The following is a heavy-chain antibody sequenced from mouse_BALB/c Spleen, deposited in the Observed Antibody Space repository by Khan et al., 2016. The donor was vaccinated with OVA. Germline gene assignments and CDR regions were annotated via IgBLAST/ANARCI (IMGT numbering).Heavy chain of an antibody. CDR3: AGGGTGGFAY. D-gene: IGHD3-1*01. Sequence: EVELVESGGGLVQPGGSRKLSCAASGFTFSDYGMAWIRQGPGKGPEWITFISSLAYNFYYADTVTGRFTISRENAKNNLYLEMNRQRSEDTAMYYGAGGGTGGFAYWGQGTLVTVSA. V-gene: IGHV5-15*02. CDR1: GFTFSDYG. CDR2: ISSLAYNF. J-gene: IGHJ3*01.